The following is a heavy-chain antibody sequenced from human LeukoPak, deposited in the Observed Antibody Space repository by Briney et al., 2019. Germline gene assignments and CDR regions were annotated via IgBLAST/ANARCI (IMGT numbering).Heavy chain of an antibody. J-gene: IGHJ4*02. CDR3: ARATYYYDSSGYYYPLDY. CDR1: GGSISSGYW. CDR2: IIDSGST. D-gene: IGHD3-22*01. Sequence: SETLSLTCADSGGSISSGYWWSWVRQPPMKGLEWIGEIIDSGSTNYNPSLKGRITISLDKTKNQFSLKLSSVTAADTAVYYCARATYYYDSSGYYYPLDYWGQGTLVTVSS. V-gene: IGHV4-4*02.